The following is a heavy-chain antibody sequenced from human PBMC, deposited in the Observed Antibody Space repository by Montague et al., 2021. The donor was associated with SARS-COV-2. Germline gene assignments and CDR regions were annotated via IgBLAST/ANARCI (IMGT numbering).Heavy chain of an antibody. V-gene: IGHV4-31*03. J-gene: IGHJ1*01. Sequence: TLSLACSVSGASIRGTYLWSWIRQHPGKDLEWSGHTYDDRPSYYNPSLRGRAAISLDTSENRFSLPLTSVTAADTALYYCAAYIIGAGGRGSWGQGALVTVSS. CDR2: TYDDRPS. CDR1: GASIRGTYL. D-gene: IGHD3-16*01. CDR3: AAYIIGAGGRGS.